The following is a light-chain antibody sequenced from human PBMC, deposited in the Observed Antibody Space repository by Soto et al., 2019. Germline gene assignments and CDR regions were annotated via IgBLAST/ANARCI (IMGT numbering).Light chain of an antibody. J-gene: IGKJ1*01. Sequence: DIQMTQSPSTLSASVGDRVTITCRASQSISSWLAWYQQKPGKAPKLLIYKASSLESGVPSRFSGSGSGTEFTLTISSLQPDDFATYYCQQYNSYGTFGQGNKVDIK. V-gene: IGKV1-5*03. CDR3: QQYNSYGT. CDR1: QSISSW. CDR2: KAS.